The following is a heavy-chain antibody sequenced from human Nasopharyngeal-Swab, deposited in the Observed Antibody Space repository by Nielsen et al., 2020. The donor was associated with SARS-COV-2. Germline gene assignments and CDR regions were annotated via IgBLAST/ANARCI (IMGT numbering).Heavy chain of an antibody. D-gene: IGHD3-10*02. CDR1: GFTFSIYT. V-gene: IGHV3-21*01. CDR3: ASDSPAMFAY. CDR2: ISSSGDYI. J-gene: IGHJ4*02. Sequence: GESLKISCAASGFTFSIYTMNWVRQAPGKGLEWVSAISSSGDYIYYAASVKGRFTISRDNAKNSVYLQMNSLRAEDTAVYYCASDSPAMFAYWGQGTLVTVSS.